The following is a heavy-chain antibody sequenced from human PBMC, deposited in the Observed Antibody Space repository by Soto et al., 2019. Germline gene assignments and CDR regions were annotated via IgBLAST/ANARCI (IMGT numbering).Heavy chain of an antibody. D-gene: IGHD2-2*01. CDR2: ISYDGSNK. V-gene: IGHV3-30*18. CDR3: AKVFLGYCSSTSCINYYYYGMDV. Sequence: GGSLRLSCADSGFTFSSYGMHWVRQAPGKGLEWVAVISYDGSNKYYADSVKGRFTISRDNSKNTLYLQMNSLRAEDTAVYYCAKVFLGYCSSTSCINYYYYGMDVWGQGTTVTVSS. CDR1: GFTFSSYG. J-gene: IGHJ6*02.